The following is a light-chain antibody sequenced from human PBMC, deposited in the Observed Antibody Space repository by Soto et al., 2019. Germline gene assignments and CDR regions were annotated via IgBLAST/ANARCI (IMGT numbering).Light chain of an antibody. CDR2: AAS. CDR1: QGIRTD. V-gene: IGKV1-17*01. CDR3: QQYETFSGT. J-gene: IGKJ1*01. Sequence: DIQITQSPSSLSESVVDRVTITCRAGQGIRTDLGWYQQKPGKAPKRLIYAASSLQSGVPSRFSGSGSGTEFTLTIASLQPDDFATYYCQQYETFSGTFGQGTRWIS.